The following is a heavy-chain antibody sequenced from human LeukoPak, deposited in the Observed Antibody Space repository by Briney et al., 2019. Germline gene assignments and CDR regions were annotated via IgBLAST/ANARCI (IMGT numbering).Heavy chain of an antibody. Sequence: GGSLRLSCAASGFSFSDYFMTWLSQAPGKGPEWVAFTRYGRIDKYYADSVKGRFTISRDNSKNTLYLQMNSLRVEDTAVYYCXXXHXTSXSGDDYFDYWGXGTLVTVSS. CDR2: TRYGRIDK. J-gene: IGHJ4*02. V-gene: IGHV3-30*02. CDR1: GFSFSDYF. CDR3: XXXHXTSXSGDDYFDY. D-gene: IGHD2-2*01.